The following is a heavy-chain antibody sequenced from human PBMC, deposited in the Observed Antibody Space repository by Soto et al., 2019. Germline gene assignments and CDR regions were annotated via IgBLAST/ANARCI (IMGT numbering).Heavy chain of an antibody. CDR3: APATLIIRHITNLGEASPGVVEH. CDR1: GYTFTEYF. CDR2: ISPESGVT. J-gene: IGHJ5*02. V-gene: IGHV1-2*02. Sequence: QVQLVQSGAEVKMPGASVRVSCEASGYTFTEYFLHWVRQAPGQGLEWMGWISPESGVTNIAPNFEGRVTMTADTAITTAYMQLSGLRYDDTAVYYCAPATLIIRHITNLGEASPGVVEHWGQGTLVSVSS. D-gene: IGHD3-3*01.